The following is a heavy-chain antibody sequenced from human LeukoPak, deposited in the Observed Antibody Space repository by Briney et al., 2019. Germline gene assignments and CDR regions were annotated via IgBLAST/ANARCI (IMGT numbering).Heavy chain of an antibody. J-gene: IGHJ4*02. V-gene: IGHV1-69*13. CDR2: IIPIFGTA. CDR1: GGTFSSYA. CDR3: ARDRDGYSFFDY. Sequence: ASVKVSCKASGGTFSSYAISWVRQAPGQGLEWMGGIIPIFGTANYAQKFQGRVTINADESTSTAYMELSSLRSEDTAVYYCARDRDGYSFFDYWGQGTLVTVSS. D-gene: IGHD5-24*01.